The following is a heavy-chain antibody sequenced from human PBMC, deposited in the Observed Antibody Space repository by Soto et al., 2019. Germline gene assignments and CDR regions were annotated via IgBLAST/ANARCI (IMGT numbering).Heavy chain of an antibody. V-gene: IGHV4-34*01. CDR2: INQTGST. D-gene: IGHD2-2*01. J-gene: IGHJ3*02. CDR3: ARDIVVVPAAIPVSFDI. Sequence: QVQLQQWGAGLLKPSETLSLTCAVYGGSFSGYYWSWIRQPPGKGLEWIGEINQTGSTNYNPSLKSRVTISVDTSKNQFSLKLSSVTAADSDVYYCARDIVVVPAAIPVSFDIWGQGTMVTVAS. CDR1: GGSFSGYY.